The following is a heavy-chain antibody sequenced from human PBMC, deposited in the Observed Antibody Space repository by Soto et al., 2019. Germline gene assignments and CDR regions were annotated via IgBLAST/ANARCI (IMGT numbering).Heavy chain of an antibody. CDR2: IIPIFGTG. CDR1: GGTFSTST. J-gene: IGHJ4*02. V-gene: IGHV1-69*08. Sequence: QVQLEQSGTEVKKPGSSVKVSCKASGGTFSTSTFTWVRQAPGQGLEWMGRIIPIFGTGDYATKFQGRVLITADKSTSTVYMELSGLKAEDTAVFFCVRDAPIGSVFRGYDAIDSWGQGTLVTVSS. D-gene: IGHD5-12*01. CDR3: VRDAPIGSVFRGYDAIDS.